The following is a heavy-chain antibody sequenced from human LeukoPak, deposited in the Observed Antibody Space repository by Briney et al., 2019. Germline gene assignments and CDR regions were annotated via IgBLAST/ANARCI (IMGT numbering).Heavy chain of an antibody. Sequence: PGGSPRLSCAASGFTFSSYSMNWVRQAPGKGLEWVSSISSSSSYIYYADSVKGRFTISRDNAKNSLYLQMNSLRAEDTAVYYCARDCSSTSCYMWYYYYGMDVWGQGTTVTVSS. CDR3: ARDCSSTSCYMWYYYYGMDV. CDR1: GFTFSSYS. D-gene: IGHD2-2*02. J-gene: IGHJ6*02. V-gene: IGHV3-21*01. CDR2: ISSSSSYI.